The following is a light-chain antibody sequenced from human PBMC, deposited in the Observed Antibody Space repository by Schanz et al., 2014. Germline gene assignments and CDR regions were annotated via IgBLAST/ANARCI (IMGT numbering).Light chain of an antibody. CDR3: QQYNEWPRT. Sequence: EIVLTQSPGTLSLSPGERATLSCRASQSVGSNYLAWYQQTPGQAPSLLIYGASTRATGIPDRFSGSGSGTEFTLTISSLQSEDFAMYYCQQYNEWPRTFGQGTRVEIK. CDR1: QSVGSNY. J-gene: IGKJ1*01. V-gene: IGKV3-20*01. CDR2: GAS.